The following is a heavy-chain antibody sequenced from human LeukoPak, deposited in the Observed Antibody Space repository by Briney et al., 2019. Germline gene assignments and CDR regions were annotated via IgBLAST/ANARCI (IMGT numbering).Heavy chain of an antibody. D-gene: IGHD3-22*01. CDR2: INSDGSST. Sequence: GGSLRLSCAASGFTFSSYWMHWVRQAPGKGLVWVSRINSDGSSTNYADSVKGRFTISRDNAENTLFLQMNSLRAEDTAVYYCAMGPYYYDSSGYYYWGQGTLVTVSS. CDR3: AMGPYYYDSSGYYY. J-gene: IGHJ4*02. CDR1: GFTFSSYW. V-gene: IGHV3-74*01.